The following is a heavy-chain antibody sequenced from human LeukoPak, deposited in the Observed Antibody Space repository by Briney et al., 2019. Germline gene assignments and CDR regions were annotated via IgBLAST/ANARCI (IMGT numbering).Heavy chain of an antibody. CDR2: IIPILGTA. V-gene: IGHV1-69*13. J-gene: IGHJ6*02. CDR1: GGTFSSYA. CDR3: ARVPQNYYYYGMDV. Sequence: SVKVSCKASGGTFSSYAISWVRQAPGQGLEWMGGIIPILGTANYAQKFQGRVTITADESTSTAYMELSSLRSEDTAVYYCARVPQNYYYYGMDVWGQGTTVTVSS.